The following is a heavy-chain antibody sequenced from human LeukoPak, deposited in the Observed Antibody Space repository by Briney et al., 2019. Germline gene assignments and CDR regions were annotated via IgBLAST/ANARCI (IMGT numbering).Heavy chain of an antibody. Sequence: PGGSLRLSCAASGFTFSSYSMNWVRQAPGKGLEWVSSISSSSSYIYYADSVKGRFTISRDNAKNSLYLQMNSLRAEDTAVYYCARDTGVTGTTYDYWGQGTLVTVSS. CDR1: GFTFSSYS. CDR2: ISSSSSYI. V-gene: IGHV3-21*01. CDR3: ARDTGVTGTTYDY. J-gene: IGHJ4*02. D-gene: IGHD1-7*01.